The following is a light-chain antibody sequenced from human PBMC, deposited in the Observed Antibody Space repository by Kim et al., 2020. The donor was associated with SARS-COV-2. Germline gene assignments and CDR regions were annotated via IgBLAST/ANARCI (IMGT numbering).Light chain of an antibody. CDR2: AAS. CDR1: QSISSY. V-gene: IGKV1-39*01. Sequence: SASVGDRVTITCRASQSISSYLNWYQQKPGKAPKLLIYAASSLQSGVPSRFSGSGSVTDFTLTISTLQPEDSATYYCQQSYSTPAFGGGTKVDIK. J-gene: IGKJ4*01. CDR3: QQSYSTPA.